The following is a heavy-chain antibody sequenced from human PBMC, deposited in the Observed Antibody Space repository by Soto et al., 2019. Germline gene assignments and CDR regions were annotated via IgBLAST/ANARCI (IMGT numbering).Heavy chain of an antibody. CDR2: IWYDGSNK. Sequence: QVQLVESGGGVVQPGRSLRLSCAASGFTFSSYGMHWVRQAPGKGLEWVAVIWYDGSNKYYADSVKGRFTISSDNSKNALYLQMNSLRAEDTAVYYCARDADDIVVVVARQSYYFDYWGQGTLVTVSS. D-gene: IGHD2-15*01. J-gene: IGHJ4*02. CDR1: GFTFSSYG. CDR3: ARDADDIVVVVARQSYYFDY. V-gene: IGHV3-33*01.